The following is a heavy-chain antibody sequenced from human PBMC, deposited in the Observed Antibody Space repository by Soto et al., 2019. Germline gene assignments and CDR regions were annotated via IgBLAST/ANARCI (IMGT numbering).Heavy chain of an antibody. CDR2: IYHSGRT. J-gene: IGHJ4*02. D-gene: IGHD5-18*01. Sequence: SETLSLTCTVSGGSVNSDYYYWSWIRQPPGKGLEWIGYIYHSGRTNYNPSLESRVTISLDASRNQFSLKLSSVTAADTSVFYCAREYSTSPEAFDLWGQGTLITVS. CDR3: AREYSTSPEAFDL. CDR1: GGSVNSDYYY. V-gene: IGHV4-61*01.